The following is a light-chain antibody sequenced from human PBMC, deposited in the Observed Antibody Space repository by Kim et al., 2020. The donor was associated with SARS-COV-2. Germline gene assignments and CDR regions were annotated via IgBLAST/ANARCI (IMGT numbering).Light chain of an antibody. CDR3: QQLSQGIT. J-gene: IGKJ4*01. V-gene: IGKV1-9*01. CDR2: GAS. CDR1: QGISTY. Sequence: IQLTQSPSSLSASVGDRVTITCRASQGISTYLAWYQQIPGKAPKLLIFGASTLHTGVPSRFSGSGSGTDFTLTISSLQPEDFATYYWQQLSQGITFGGGTKVDIK.